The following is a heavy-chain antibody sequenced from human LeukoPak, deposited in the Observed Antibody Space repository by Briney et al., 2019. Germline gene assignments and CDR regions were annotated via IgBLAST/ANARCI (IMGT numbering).Heavy chain of an antibody. CDR1: GDSIRSYD. CDR3: ARVTGYMIEDYFDY. J-gene: IGHJ4*02. Sequence: PSETLSLTCSVSGDSIRSYDWSWIRQSPGKGLEWIGYISYSGSTNYNPSLKSRVTISVDKSKNQFSLKLSSVTAADTAVYYCARVTGYMIEDYFDYWGQGTLVTVSS. D-gene: IGHD3-9*01. CDR2: ISYSGST. V-gene: IGHV4-59*12.